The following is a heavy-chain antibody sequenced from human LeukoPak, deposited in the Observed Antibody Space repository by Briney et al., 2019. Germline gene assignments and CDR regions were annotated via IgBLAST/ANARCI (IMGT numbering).Heavy chain of an antibody. J-gene: IGHJ5*02. CDR1: GFTFSSHG. D-gene: IGHD1-7*01. Sequence: GGSLRLSCAASGFTFSSHGMHWVRQAPGKGLEWVAVIWYDGSNKYYADSVKGRFTISRDNSKNTLYLQMNSLRAEDTAVYYCARDSRGGLLELPSNWFDPWGQGTLVTVSS. V-gene: IGHV3-33*01. CDR2: IWYDGSNK. CDR3: ARDSRGGLLELPSNWFDP.